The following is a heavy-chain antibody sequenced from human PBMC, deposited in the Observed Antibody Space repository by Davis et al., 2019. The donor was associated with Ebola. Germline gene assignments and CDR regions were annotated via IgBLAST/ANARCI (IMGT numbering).Heavy chain of an antibody. D-gene: IGHD3-3*01. V-gene: IGHV3-11*06. CDR1: GFSFSDYY. J-gene: IGHJ3*02. Sequence: GESLKISCAASGFSFSDYYMSWIRQAPGKGLEWVSYISSSSSNTNYADSVKGRFTISRDNAKNSLYLQMNSLRAEDTAVYYCVRGFLYVIWGQGTMVAVSP. CDR2: ISSSSSNT. CDR3: VRGFLYVI.